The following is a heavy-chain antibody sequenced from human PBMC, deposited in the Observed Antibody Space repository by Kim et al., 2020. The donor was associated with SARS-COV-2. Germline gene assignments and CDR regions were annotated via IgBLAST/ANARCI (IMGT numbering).Heavy chain of an antibody. CDR3: AREWKKKFIVAVVTYHYYGMDL. V-gene: IGHV1-8*01. J-gene: IGHJ6*02. Sequence: ASVKVSCKASGYTFTSYDINWVRQATGQGLEWMGWMNPNSGNTGYAQKLQGRGTMTRNTSKSTAYMELSSLRSEDTAVYYCAREWKKKFIVAVVTYHYYGMDLWGHATTVTVSS. CDR2: MNPNSGNT. CDR1: GYTFTSYD. D-gene: IGHD2-15*01.